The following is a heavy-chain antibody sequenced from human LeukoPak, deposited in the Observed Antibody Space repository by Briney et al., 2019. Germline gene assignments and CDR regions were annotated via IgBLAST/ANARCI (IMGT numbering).Heavy chain of an antibody. Sequence: GGSLRLSCAASGFTFCNYSMNWLPQAPGKGPEWVSCISSSSSYKNYADSVKGRFTLSRDNAKNSLYLQMNSLRAEDTAVYSCAHPSEYSSSWYGNWFDPWGQGTLVTVSS. CDR3: AHPSEYSSSWYGNWFDP. CDR2: ISSSSSYK. CDR1: GFTFCNYS. D-gene: IGHD6-13*01. V-gene: IGHV3-21*04. J-gene: IGHJ5*02.